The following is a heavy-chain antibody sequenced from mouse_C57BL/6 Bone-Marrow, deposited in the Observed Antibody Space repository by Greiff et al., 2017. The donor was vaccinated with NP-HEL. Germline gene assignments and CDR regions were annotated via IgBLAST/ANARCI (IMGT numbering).Heavy chain of an antibody. Sequence: EVQLQQSGPGLVKPSQSLSLTCSVTGYSITSGYYWNWIRQFPGNKLEWMGYISYDGSNNYNPSLKNRISITRDTSKNQFFLKLNSVTTEDTATYYCARAPGGGFAYWGQGTLVTVSA. V-gene: IGHV3-6*01. J-gene: IGHJ3*01. CDR1: GYSITSGYY. CDR2: ISYDGSN. CDR3: ARAPGGGFAY.